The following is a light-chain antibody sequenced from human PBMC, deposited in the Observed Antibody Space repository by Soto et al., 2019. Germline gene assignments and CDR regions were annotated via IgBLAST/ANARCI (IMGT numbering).Light chain of an antibody. CDR3: NSYTTNSNRV. Sequence: QSALAQPASVSGSPGQSITISCTGTSSDVGAYNYVSWYQHHPGKAPKLMIYEVTNRPSGVSNRFSGSKSGNTASLTISGLQAEDEVDYYCNSYTTNSNRVFGTGTKVTVL. J-gene: IGLJ1*01. CDR1: SSDVGAYNY. CDR2: EVT. V-gene: IGLV2-14*01.